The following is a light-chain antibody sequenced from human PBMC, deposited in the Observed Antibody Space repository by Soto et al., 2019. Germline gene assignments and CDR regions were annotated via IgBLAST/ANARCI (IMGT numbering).Light chain of an antibody. J-gene: IGKJ5*01. CDR1: QSVSSY. CDR2: DAS. V-gene: IGKV3-11*01. CDR3: QQRNNWPIT. Sequence: EIVLTQSPATLSLSPGERTTLSCRASQSVSSYLAWYQQKPGQAPRLLIYDASNRATGIPVRFSGSGSGTDFTLTISSLEPEDFALHYCQQRNNWPITFGQGTRLEIK.